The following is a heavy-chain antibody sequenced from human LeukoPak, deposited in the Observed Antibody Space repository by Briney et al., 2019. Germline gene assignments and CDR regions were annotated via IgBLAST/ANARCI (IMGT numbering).Heavy chain of an antibody. D-gene: IGHD6-6*01. V-gene: IGHV4-59*08. CDR1: GGSISSYY. Sequence: SETLSLTCTVSGGSISSYYWSWIRQPPGKGLEWIGYIYYSGSTNYNPSLKSRVTISVDTSKNQFSLKLSSVTTADTAVYYCARHRAYSSSSPFDYWGQGTLVTVSS. J-gene: IGHJ4*02. CDR3: ARHRAYSSSSPFDY. CDR2: IYYSGST.